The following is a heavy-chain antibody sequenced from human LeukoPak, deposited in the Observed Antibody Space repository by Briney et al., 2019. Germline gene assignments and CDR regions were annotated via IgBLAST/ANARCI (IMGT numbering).Heavy chain of an antibody. CDR1: GGSISSGGYY. V-gene: IGHV4-30-2*01. CDR3: AREGATMIVDY. CDR2: IYHSGST. Sequence: SQTLSLTCTVSGGSISSGGYYWSWIRQPPGKGLEWIGYIYHSGSTYYNPSLKSRVTISVDRSKNQFSLKLSSVTAADTAVYYCAREGATMIVDYWGQGTLVTVSS. J-gene: IGHJ4*02. D-gene: IGHD3-22*01.